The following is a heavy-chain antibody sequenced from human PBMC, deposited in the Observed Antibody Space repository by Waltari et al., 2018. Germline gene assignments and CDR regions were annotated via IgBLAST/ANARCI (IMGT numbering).Heavy chain of an antibody. Sequence: QVQLQESGPGLVKPSQTLSLTCTVSGGSISSGSYYWSWIRQPAGKGLEWIGRIYTRGSTNYNPSLKSRVTISVDTSKNQVSLKLSSVTAADTAAYYCARGSIFGVTEFDPWGQGTLVTVSS. CDR2: IYTRGST. CDR3: ARGSIFGVTEFDP. CDR1: GGSISSGSYY. J-gene: IGHJ5*02. D-gene: IGHD3-3*01. V-gene: IGHV4-61*02.